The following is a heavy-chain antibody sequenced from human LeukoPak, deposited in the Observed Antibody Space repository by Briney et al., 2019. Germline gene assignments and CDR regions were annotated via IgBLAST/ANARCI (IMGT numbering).Heavy chain of an antibody. J-gene: IGHJ4*02. Sequence: GGSLRLSCSASGFVFSDYPLHWVRQAPGKGLVWVSIISTDGSVKRYADSVKGRFTISRDNAENTLYLQMNSLRAEDTAVYYCARDTSRKMDFWGQGALVTVSS. CDR3: ARDTSRKMDF. CDR2: ISTDGSVK. D-gene: IGHD2-2*01. CDR1: GFVFSDYP. V-gene: IGHV3-74*01.